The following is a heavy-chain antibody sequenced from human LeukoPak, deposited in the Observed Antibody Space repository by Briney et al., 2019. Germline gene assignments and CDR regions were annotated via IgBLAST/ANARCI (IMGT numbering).Heavy chain of an antibody. Sequence: GESLKLSCAASGFAFSGAPMHWVRQASGKGLEWLGRVRNKADSYATAYAASVKGRFTISRDDSKNTASLQMNSLKTEDTAMYYCTMGRSYWGQGILVTASS. CDR3: TMGRSY. CDR1: GFAFSGAP. CDR2: VRNKADSYAT. J-gene: IGHJ4*02. D-gene: IGHD3-16*01. V-gene: IGHV3-73*01.